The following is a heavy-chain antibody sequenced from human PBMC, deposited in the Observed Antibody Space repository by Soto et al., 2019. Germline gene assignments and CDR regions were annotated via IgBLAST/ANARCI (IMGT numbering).Heavy chain of an antibody. J-gene: IGHJ4*02. CDR3: AKSFEEYFHGPLTYN. Sequence: SGGSLRLSCAASGFTFSDYGMHWVRQAPGKGLEWVTVISYDGSEKYYADSVKGRFTISRDNSKNTLYLQMNSLRAEDTAVYFCAKSFEEYFHGPLTYNWGQGTQVTVSS. D-gene: IGHD3-10*01. V-gene: IGHV3-30*18. CDR1: GFTFSDYG. CDR2: ISYDGSEK.